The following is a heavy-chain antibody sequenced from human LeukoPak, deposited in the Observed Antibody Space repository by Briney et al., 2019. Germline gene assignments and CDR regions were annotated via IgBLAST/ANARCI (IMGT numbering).Heavy chain of an antibody. CDR2: VHLDGRT. V-gene: IGHV4-4*02. J-gene: IGHJ4*02. D-gene: IGHD6-25*01. Sequence: SETLSLTCGVSGGSVSSTNWWTWIRQPPGKGLEWIGEVHLDGRTNFNPSLKSRLTMSVDLSENHVSLKLTSVTAVDTAVYYCAREGGFYRPLDYSGQGTLVTVSS. CDR3: AREGGFYRPLDY. CDR1: GGSVSSTNW.